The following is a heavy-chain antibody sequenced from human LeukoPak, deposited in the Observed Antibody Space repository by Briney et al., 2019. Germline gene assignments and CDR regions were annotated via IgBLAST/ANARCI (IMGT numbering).Heavy chain of an antibody. D-gene: IGHD5-12*01. CDR1: GFTFSSYA. CDR2: ISGSGGST. J-gene: IGHJ4*02. Sequence: GGSLRLSCAASGFTFSSYAMSWVRQAPGKGLEWVSAISGSGGSTYYADSVKGRFTISRDNSKSTLYLQMNSLRAEDTAVYYCAKDIGSGYDFFDYWGQGTLVTVSS. V-gene: IGHV3-23*01. CDR3: AKDIGSGYDFFDY.